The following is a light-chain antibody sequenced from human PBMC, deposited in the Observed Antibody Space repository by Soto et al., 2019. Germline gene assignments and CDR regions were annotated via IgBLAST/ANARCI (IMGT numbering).Light chain of an antibody. CDR3: QQYYSYPRT. Sequence: IQMTQSPSSFSASTGDRVTITCRVSQGISSYLAWYQQQPGKAPKXLIYAASTLQSGVPSRFSGSGSGTDFTLTISCLQSEDFATYYCQQYYSYPRTLGQGTKVDIK. CDR1: QGISSY. CDR2: AAS. V-gene: IGKV1-8*01. J-gene: IGKJ1*01.